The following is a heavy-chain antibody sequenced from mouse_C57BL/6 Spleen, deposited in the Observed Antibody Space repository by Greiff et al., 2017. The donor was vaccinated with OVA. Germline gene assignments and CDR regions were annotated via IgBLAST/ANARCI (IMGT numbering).Heavy chain of an antibody. V-gene: IGHV3-6*01. D-gene: IGHD2-5*01. Sequence: VQLQQSGPGLVKPSQSLSLTCSVTGYSITSGYYWNWIRQFPGNILEWMGNISYDGSNNYKPSLKNRISITRDTSKNQSFLKLSSVTTEDTATYYCSRDNYSNFLAYWGQGTLVTVSA. CDR3: SRDNYSNFLAY. J-gene: IGHJ3*01. CDR1: GYSITSGYY. CDR2: ISYDGSN.